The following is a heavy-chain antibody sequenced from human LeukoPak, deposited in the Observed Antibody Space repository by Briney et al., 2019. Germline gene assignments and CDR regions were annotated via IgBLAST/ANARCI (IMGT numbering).Heavy chain of an antibody. D-gene: IGHD6-19*01. CDR1: GFTVSSNY. J-gene: IGHJ4*02. V-gene: IGHV3-66*02. CDR2: IYSGGDT. CDR3: AREVEYSSGCLAN. Sequence: GGSLRLSCTVSGFTVSSNYMSWVRQAPGKGLEWVSVIYSGGDTYYADSVKGRFTVSRDNSKNTLYLQMNSLRAEDTAAYYCAREVEYSSGCLANWGQGTLVTVSS.